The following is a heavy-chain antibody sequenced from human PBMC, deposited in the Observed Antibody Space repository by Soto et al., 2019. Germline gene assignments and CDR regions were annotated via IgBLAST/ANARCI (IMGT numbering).Heavy chain of an antibody. D-gene: IGHD2-15*01. CDR1: GYTFTSYA. J-gene: IGHJ4*02. CDR3: ARGPGGPDGHGDY. V-gene: IGHV1-3*01. Sequence: QVQLVQSGAEVKKPGASVKVSCKASGYTFTSYAMQWVRQAPGQRLEWMGWINAGNGNTKYSQKFQGRVTITRDTPASTANMELSSLRSEDTAVYYCARGPGGPDGHGDYWGQGTLVTVSS. CDR2: INAGNGNT.